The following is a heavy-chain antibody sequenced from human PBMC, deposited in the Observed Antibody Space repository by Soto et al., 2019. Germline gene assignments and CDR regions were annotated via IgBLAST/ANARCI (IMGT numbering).Heavy chain of an antibody. J-gene: IGHJ6*02. V-gene: IGHV1-2*02. CDR2: INPNSGGT. CDR3: ARDQCPSSGWPGMDV. Sequence: ASVKVSSKASGYTFTDYYMHWVRQAPGQGLEWMGWINPNSGGTNYAQKFQGRVTMTRDTSISTAYMELNRLRSDDTAVYYCARDQCPSSGWPGMDVWGQGTTVTVSS. CDR1: GYTFTDYY. D-gene: IGHD6-19*01.